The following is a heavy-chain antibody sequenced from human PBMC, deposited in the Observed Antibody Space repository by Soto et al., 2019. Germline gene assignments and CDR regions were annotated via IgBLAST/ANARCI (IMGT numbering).Heavy chain of an antibody. CDR2: IYHSGST. CDR1: GGSISSSNW. D-gene: IGHD5-18*01. V-gene: IGHV4-4*02. CDR3: ARRPLDTAMVNNDY. Sequence: SETLSLTCAVSGGSISSSNWWSWVRQPPGKGLEWIGEIYHSGSTNYNPSLKSRVTISVDKSKNQFSLKLSSVTAADTAVYYCARRPLDTAMVNNDYWGQGTLVTVS. J-gene: IGHJ4*02.